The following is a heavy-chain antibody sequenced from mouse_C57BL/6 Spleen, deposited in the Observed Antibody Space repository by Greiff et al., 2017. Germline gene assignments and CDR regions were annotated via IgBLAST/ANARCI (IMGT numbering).Heavy chain of an antibody. V-gene: IGHV5-4*01. CDR1: GFTFSSYA. J-gene: IGHJ3*01. CDR3: ARAPSPLPSGFAY. D-gene: IGHD6-1*01. Sequence: DVQLVESGGGLVKPGGSLKLSCAASGFTFSSYAMSWVRQTPEKRLEWVATISDGGSYTYYPDNVKGRFTISRDNAKNNLYLQMSHLKSEDTAMYYCARAPSPLPSGFAYWGQGTLVTVSA. CDR2: ISDGGSYT.